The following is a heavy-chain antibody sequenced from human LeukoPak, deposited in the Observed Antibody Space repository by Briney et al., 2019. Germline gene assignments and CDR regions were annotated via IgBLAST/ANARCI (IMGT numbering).Heavy chain of an antibody. D-gene: IGHD6-19*01. J-gene: IGHJ4*02. Sequence: SETLSLTCTVSGGSISNANYHWAWIRQPPGKGLEWIGSIHYSGKTYYDPSLRSRFTMSVDTSKNQFSLKLISVTAADTAVYYCARDSGCGNNDYWGQGTLVTVSS. CDR3: ARDSGCGNNDY. V-gene: IGHV4-39*02. CDR2: IHYSGKT. CDR1: GGSISNANYH.